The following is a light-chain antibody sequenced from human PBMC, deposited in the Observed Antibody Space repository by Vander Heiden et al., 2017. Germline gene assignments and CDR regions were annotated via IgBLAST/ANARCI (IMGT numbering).Light chain of an antibody. CDR3: QVVDSGRDNAV. CDR2: DNS. Sequence: SYVLTQPPSVSVAPGQTARISCGGDNIGSKNVHWYRLKPGQAPVLVVYDNSDGPSGIPERLSGSNSGNTATLTISRVEAGDEAEYVCQVVDSGRDNAVFGGGTKLTVL. J-gene: IGLJ2*01. CDR1: NIGSKN. V-gene: IGLV3-21*02.